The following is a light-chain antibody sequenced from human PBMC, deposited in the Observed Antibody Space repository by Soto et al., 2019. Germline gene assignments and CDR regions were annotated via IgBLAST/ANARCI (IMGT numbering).Light chain of an antibody. CDR3: QQYFSTPLT. J-gene: IGKJ4*01. CDR1: QSVLYRSNNYNY. Sequence: DIVMSQSPDSLAVSLGERATINCKSSQSVLYRSNNYNYLAWYQQKAGQPPKMIIHWASTRESGVPDRFNGSGSGTDFTLTISSLRAEDVAVYFCQQYFSTPLTFGGGTKVEI. V-gene: IGKV4-1*01. CDR2: WAS.